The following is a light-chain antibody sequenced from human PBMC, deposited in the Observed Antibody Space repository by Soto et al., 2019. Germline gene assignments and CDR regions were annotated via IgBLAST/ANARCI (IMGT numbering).Light chain of an antibody. J-gene: IGLJ3*02. CDR3: ALYLGSGIWM. CDR1: SGSVSTNYY. V-gene: IGLV8-61*01. CDR2: SIR. Sequence: QTVVTQEPSLSVSPGGTVTLTCGLSSGSVSTNYYPSWYQQTPGQPPRTLIYSIRVRSSGVPDRFSGSILANKAALTITGAQLDDEADYYCALYLGSGIWMFGGGTKVTVL.